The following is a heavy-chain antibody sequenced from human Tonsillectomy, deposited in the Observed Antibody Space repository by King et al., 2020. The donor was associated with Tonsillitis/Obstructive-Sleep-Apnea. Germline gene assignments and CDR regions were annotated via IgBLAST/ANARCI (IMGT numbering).Heavy chain of an antibody. CDR2: LGTAGDT. D-gene: IGHD3-3*01. CDR1: GFTFSSYD. J-gene: IGHJ3*02. V-gene: IGHV3-13*04. Sequence: VQLVESGGGLVQPGGSLRLSCAASGFTFSSYDMHWVRQATGKGLEWVSALGTAGDTLYPVSVKGRFTISSENAKNSLYLQMNSLRAGDTAVYYCARNGFGGDAFDIWGQGKMVTVSS. CDR3: ARNGFGGDAFDI.